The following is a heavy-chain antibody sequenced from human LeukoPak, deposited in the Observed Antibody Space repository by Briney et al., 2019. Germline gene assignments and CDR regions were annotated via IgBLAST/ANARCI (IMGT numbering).Heavy chain of an antibody. V-gene: IGHV3-23*01. D-gene: IGHD1-26*01. CDR3: ATLARFSGSYHGVDY. J-gene: IGHJ4*02. Sequence: GGSLRLSCAASGFTFSSYAMSWVRQAPEKGLEWVSAIGASGGPTFYSDSVRGRFTISRDNSENTLYLQLNSLRAEDTAVYYCATLARFSGSYHGVDYWGQGTLVTVSS. CDR1: GFTFSSYA. CDR2: IGASGGPT.